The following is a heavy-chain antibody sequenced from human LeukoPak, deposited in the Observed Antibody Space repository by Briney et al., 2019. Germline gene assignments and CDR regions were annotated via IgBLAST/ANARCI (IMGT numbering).Heavy chain of an antibody. J-gene: IGHJ4*02. Sequence: GGSLRLSCAASGFTFSSYGMHWVRQAPGKGLEWVAFIRYDGSNKYYADSVKGRFTISRDNSKNTLYLQMNSLRAEDAAVYYCAKDLVGATYYFDYWGQGTLVTVSS. V-gene: IGHV3-30*02. CDR1: GFTFSSYG. CDR3: AKDLVGATYYFDY. D-gene: IGHD1-26*01. CDR2: IRYDGSNK.